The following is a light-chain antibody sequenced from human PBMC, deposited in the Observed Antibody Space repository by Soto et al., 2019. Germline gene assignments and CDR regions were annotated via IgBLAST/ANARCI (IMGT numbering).Light chain of an antibody. CDR2: EVS. V-gene: IGLV2-14*01. J-gene: IGLJ1*01. CDR1: NSDVGIYDF. CDR3: ISYKSDDVCYV. Sequence: QSALAQPASVSGTPGQSITISCTGSNSDVGIYDFVSWYQHHPGRAPKLIVSEVSHRPSGVSNRFSGSKSGNTASLTISGLQSEDEADYYWISYKSDDVCYVFGNGTKVTVL.